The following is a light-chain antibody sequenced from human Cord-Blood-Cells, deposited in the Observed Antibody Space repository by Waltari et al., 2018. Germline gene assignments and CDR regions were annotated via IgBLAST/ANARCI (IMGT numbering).Light chain of an antibody. CDR3: EENNISPPWT. J-gene: IGKJ1*01. CDR2: GSS. V-gene: IGKV3-15*01. Sequence: EIVMTQPPATLSVSPGERATLSCRARQSISSNLAWYQQKPCQAPRLLSYGSSTRATGIPARFSGSGSGTEFTLTFSSLQSGYFAVYYGEENNISPPWTFGHGAKVEIK. CDR1: QSISSN.